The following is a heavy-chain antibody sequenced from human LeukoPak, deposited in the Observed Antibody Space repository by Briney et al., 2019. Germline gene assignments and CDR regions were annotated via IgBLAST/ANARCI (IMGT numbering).Heavy chain of an antibody. V-gene: IGHV4-61*02. CDR2: IYTSGST. J-gene: IGHJ4*02. D-gene: IGHD6-19*01. Sequence: SQTLSLTCTASGGSISSGSYYWRWIRQPAGKGLEWIGRIYTSGSTNYNPSLTSRVTISVDTSKNQFSLKLSSVPAADTAVYYCARLTPGIAVAGSEFDYWGQGTLVTVSS. CDR3: ARLTPGIAVAGSEFDY. CDR1: GGSISSGSYY.